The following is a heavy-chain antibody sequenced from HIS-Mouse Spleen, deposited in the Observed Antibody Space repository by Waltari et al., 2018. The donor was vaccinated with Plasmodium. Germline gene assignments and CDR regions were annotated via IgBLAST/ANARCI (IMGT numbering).Heavy chain of an antibody. V-gene: IGHV1-2*02. CDR3: ARVLGYKAAAGTFVEYFQH. CDR2: INPNSGGT. Sequence: QVQLVQSGAEVKKPGASVKVSCKASGYTFTGYYMHLVRQAPGQGIEWMGWINPNSGGTNYAQKFQGRVTMTRDTSISTAYMELSRLRSDDTAVYYCARVLGYKAAAGTFVEYFQHWGQGTLVTVSS. J-gene: IGHJ1*01. CDR1: GYTFTGYY. D-gene: IGHD6-13*01.